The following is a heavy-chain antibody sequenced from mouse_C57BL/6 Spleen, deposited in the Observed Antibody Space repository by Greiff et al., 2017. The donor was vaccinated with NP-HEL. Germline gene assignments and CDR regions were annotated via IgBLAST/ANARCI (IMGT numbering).Heavy chain of an antibody. CDR3: ARLLLLTGTGAMDY. D-gene: IGHD4-1*01. CDR1: GFTFSSYG. Sequence: EVKLMESGGDLVKPGGSLKLSCAASGFTFSSYGMSWVRQTPDKRLEWVATISSGGSYTYYPDSVKGRFTISRDNAKNTLYLQMSSLKSEDTAMYYCARLLLLTGTGAMDYWGQGTSVTVSS. V-gene: IGHV5-6*01. J-gene: IGHJ4*01. CDR2: ISSGGSYT.